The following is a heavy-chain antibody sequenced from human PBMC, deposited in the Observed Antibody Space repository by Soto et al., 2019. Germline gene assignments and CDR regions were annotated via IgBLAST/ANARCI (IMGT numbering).Heavy chain of an antibody. J-gene: IGHJ6*02. V-gene: IGHV1-46*01. CDR2: INPSGGST. Sequence: ASVKVSCKASGYTFTSYYMHWVRQAPGQGLEWMGIINPSGGSTSYAQKFQGRVTMTRDTSTSTVYMELSSLRSEDTAVYYCARDIVVVVAARGDYYYYGMDVWGQGTTVTVSS. CDR3: ARDIVVVVAARGDYYYYGMDV. D-gene: IGHD2-15*01. CDR1: GYTFTSYY.